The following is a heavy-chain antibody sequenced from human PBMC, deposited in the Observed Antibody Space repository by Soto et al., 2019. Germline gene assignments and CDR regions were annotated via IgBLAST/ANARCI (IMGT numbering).Heavy chain of an antibody. Sequence: PSQTLSLTCAISGDSVSSKSAAWNWIRHSPSRGLEWLGRTYYRSKWYNEYAVSMKSRITINPDTSVNQFSLQLNSVTPEDTAVYYCAKLAGREGSDSWGQGTLVTVSS. CDR2: TYYRSKWYN. CDR1: GDSVSSKSAA. J-gene: IGHJ1*01. D-gene: IGHD6-19*01. CDR3: AKLAGREGSDS. V-gene: IGHV6-1*01.